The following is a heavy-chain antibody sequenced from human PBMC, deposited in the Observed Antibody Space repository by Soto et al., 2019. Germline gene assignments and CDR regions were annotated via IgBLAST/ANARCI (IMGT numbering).Heavy chain of an antibody. D-gene: IGHD6-13*01. V-gene: IGHV1-46*01. CDR3: AREDSGYSSTWYTHY. Sequence: ASVKVSCKASGYTFTSCFMHWVRQAPGQGLEWMGIINPSGGSTSYAQKFQGRVTMTRDTSTSTVYMELSSLRSEDTAVYYCAREDSGYSSTWYTHYWGQGTLVTVSS. CDR1: GYTFTSCF. J-gene: IGHJ4*02. CDR2: INPSGGST.